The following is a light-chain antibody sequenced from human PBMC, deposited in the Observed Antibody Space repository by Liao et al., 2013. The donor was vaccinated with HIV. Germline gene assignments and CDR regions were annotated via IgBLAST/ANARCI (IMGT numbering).Light chain of an antibody. CDR1: NIGTKS. CDR2: YDS. V-gene: IGLV3-21*01. CDR3: QVWDSLSDHVV. Sequence: SYELTQPFSLSVAPGRTATITCGGNNIGTKSVHWYQQKPGQAPVLVIYYDSDRPSGIPERFSGSNSGNTATLTITRVEAGDEADYYCQVWDSLSDHVVFGGGTKLTVL. J-gene: IGLJ2*01.